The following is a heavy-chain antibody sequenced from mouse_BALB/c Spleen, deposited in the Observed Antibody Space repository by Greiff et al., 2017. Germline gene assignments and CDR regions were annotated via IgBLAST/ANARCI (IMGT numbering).Heavy chain of an antibody. J-gene: IGHJ4*01. CDR3: ARHRRYDAMDY. V-gene: IGHV5-6-2*01. CDR1: GFTFSSYY. CDR2: INSNGGST. Sequence: EVKLQESGGGLVKLGGSLKLSCAASGFTFSSYYMSWVRQTPEKRLELVAAINSNGGSTYYPDTVKGRFTISRDNAKNTLYLQMSSLKSEDTALYYCARHRRYDAMDYWGQGTSVTVSS.